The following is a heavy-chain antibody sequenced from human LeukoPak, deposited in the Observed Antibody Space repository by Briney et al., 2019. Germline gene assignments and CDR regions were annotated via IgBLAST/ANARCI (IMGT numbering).Heavy chain of an antibody. J-gene: IGHJ4*02. CDR3: ARDIRGYNYGFDY. V-gene: IGHV3-7*01. CDR2: INQDGSEK. D-gene: IGHD5-18*01. Sequence: GGSLRLSCAASGFTFSSYWMSWVRQAPGKGLQWVANINQDGSEKYYVDSVKGRFTISRDNAKNSLYLQMKSLRTEDTAVYYCARDIRGYNYGFDYWGQGTLVTVSS. CDR1: GFTFSSYW.